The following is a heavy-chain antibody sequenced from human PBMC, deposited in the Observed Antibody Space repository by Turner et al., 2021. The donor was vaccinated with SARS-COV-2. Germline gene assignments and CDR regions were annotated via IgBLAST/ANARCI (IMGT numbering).Heavy chain of an antibody. V-gene: IGHV4-39*01. Sequence: QLQLQESGPGLVMPSETLSLTCTVSGGSISSSSYYWGWIRQPPGKGLEWIGNIYYSGSTYYNPSLKSRVTISVDTSKNQFSLKLSSVTAADTAVYYCARRRFMSGYSFDYWGQGTLVTVSS. CDR2: IYYSGST. CDR3: ARRRFMSGYSFDY. D-gene: IGHD3-3*01. J-gene: IGHJ4*02. CDR1: GGSISSSSYY.